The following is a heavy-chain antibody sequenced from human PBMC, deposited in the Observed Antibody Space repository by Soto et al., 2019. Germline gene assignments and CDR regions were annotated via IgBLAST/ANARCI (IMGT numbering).Heavy chain of an antibody. J-gene: IGHJ4*02. D-gene: IGHD2-15*01. CDR1: GYTFISYA. Sequence: ASVKVSCKASGYTFISYAIHWVRQAPGQRLEWMGWINAGNGNTKYSQKFQGRVTITRDTSASTAYMELASLRSEDTAVYYCARELQGLYYFDYWGQRTRITVSS. V-gene: IGHV1-3*01. CDR2: INAGNGNT. CDR3: ARELQGLYYFDY.